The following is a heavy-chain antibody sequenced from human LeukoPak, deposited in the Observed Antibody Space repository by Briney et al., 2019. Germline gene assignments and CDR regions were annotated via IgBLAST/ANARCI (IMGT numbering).Heavy chain of an antibody. J-gene: IGHJ4*02. Sequence: SETLSLTCSVSGGSISGHYWNWLRQPPGKGLEWIGYIYYTGTTNYNPSLKSQVAISVDTSKNQFSLKLNSVTAADTAVYYCARGRFRRGAFDFWGQGTLVTVYS. CDR3: ARGRFRRGAFDF. CDR1: GGSISGHY. CDR2: IYYTGTT. V-gene: IGHV4-59*11. D-gene: IGHD3-3*01.